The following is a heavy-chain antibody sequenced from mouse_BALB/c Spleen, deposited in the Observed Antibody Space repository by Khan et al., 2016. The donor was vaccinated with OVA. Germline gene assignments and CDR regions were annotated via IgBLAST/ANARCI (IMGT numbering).Heavy chain of an antibody. Sequence: VQLVESGPGLVAPSQSLSITCTVSGFSLTSYGVHWVRQPPGKGLEWLGIIWAGGSTHYNSALMSRLSISKENSKSQVFLKMNSLQTDETAMYYCASDTTATPYWGQGTLVTVSA. V-gene: IGHV2-9*02. CDR1: GFSLTSYG. CDR3: ASDTTATPY. J-gene: IGHJ3*01. D-gene: IGHD1-2*01. CDR2: IWAGGST.